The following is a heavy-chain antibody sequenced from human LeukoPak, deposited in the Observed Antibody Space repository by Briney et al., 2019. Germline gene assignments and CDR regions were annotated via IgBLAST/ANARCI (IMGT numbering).Heavy chain of an antibody. Sequence: GGSLRLSCAASGFTFSSYSMNWVRQAPGKGLEWVSSISSSSYIYYADSVKGRFTISRDNAKNSLYLQMNSLRAEDTAVYYCARAVGATSVDYWGQGTLVTVSS. J-gene: IGHJ4*02. CDR2: ISSSSYI. D-gene: IGHD1-26*01. V-gene: IGHV3-21*01. CDR1: GFTFSSYS. CDR3: ARAVGATSVDY.